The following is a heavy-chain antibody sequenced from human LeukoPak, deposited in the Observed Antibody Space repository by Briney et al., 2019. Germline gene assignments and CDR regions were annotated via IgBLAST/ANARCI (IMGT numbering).Heavy chain of an antibody. CDR3: AKRYCSGGSCGFFDY. V-gene: IGHV3-23*01. D-gene: IGHD2-15*01. CDR2: ISGSGVTT. Sequence: GGSLRLSCAASGFTFSTYVMSWVRQAPGKGLEWVSAISGSGVTTYYADSVKGRFTISRDNSRNTLYLQMNSLRAEDTALYYCAKRYCSGGSCGFFDYWGQGTLVTVSS. CDR1: GFTFSTYV. J-gene: IGHJ4*02.